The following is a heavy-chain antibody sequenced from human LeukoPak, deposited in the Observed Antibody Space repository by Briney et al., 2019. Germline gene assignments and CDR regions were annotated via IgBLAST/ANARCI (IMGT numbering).Heavy chain of an antibody. CDR3: AKRANYGDFDY. CDR2: ISGSVDST. D-gene: IGHD4-17*01. Sequence: GGCLRLSCPTSSATFSNHAMNCVRHAPGKGLERVSVISGSVDSTYYADSVKRRFTISRDNSKNTLYLQMNRARAEDRAVYYCAKRANYGDFDYWGQGTLVTVSS. J-gene: IGHJ4*02. V-gene: IGHV3-23*01. CDR1: SATFSNHA.